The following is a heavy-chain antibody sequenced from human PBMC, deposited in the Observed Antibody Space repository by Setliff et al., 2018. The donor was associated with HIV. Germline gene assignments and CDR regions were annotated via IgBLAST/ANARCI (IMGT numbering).Heavy chain of an antibody. CDR1: GGSISSYY. CDR3: ASLDGSESPYIYYYYMDV. Sequence: PSETLSLTCTVSGGSISSYYWGWIRQPPGKGLEWIGSINYRGNTYYNPSLKSRAAISVDTSKNQISLKLSSVTAADTAVYYCASLDGSESPYIYYYYMDVWGEGTAVTVSS. V-gene: IGHV4-39*01. J-gene: IGHJ6*03. D-gene: IGHD3-10*01. CDR2: INYRGNT.